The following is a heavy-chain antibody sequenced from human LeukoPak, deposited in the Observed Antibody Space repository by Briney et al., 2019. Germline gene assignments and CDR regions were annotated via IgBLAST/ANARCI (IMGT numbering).Heavy chain of an antibody. CDR3: AKDVGGPLAGAFDI. V-gene: IGHV3-9*03. CDR2: ISWDSSSV. J-gene: IGHJ3*02. CDR1: GFTFRDYA. D-gene: IGHD2-15*01. Sequence: GGSLRLSCAASGFTFRDYAMYWVRQAPGKGLEWVSGISWDSSSVAYADSVKGRFTISRDNAKNSLYLQMNSLRAEDMALYYCAKDVGGPLAGAFDIWGQGTMVTVSS.